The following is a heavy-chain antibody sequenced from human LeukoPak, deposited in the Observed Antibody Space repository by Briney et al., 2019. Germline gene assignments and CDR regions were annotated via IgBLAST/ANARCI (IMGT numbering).Heavy chain of an antibody. D-gene: IGHD1-1*01. Sequence: GGSLRLSCAASGFTFSSYGMHWVRQAPGKGLEWVAFIRYDGSNKYYADSVKGRFTISRDNSKNTLYLQMNSLRAEDTAVYYCAKDPDWNVEGVGYWGQGTLVTVSS. CDR1: GFTFSSYG. CDR2: IRYDGSNK. CDR3: AKDPDWNVEGVGY. V-gene: IGHV3-30*02. J-gene: IGHJ4*02.